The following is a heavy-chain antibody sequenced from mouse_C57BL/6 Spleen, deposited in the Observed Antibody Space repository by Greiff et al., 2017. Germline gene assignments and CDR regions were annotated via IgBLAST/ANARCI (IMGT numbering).Heavy chain of an antibody. Sequence: DVQLQESGAELVRPGASVKLSCTASGFNIKDDYMHWVKQRPEQGLEWIGWIDPENGDTEYASKFQGKATITADTSSNTAYLQLSSLTSEDTAVYYCTTGYARFAYWGQGTLVTVSA. D-gene: IGHD6-5*01. CDR2: IDPENGDT. V-gene: IGHV14-4*01. J-gene: IGHJ3*01. CDR1: GFNIKDDY. CDR3: TTGYARFAY.